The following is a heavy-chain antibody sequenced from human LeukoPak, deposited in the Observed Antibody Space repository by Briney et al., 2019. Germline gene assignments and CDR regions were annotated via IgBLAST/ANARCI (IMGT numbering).Heavy chain of an antibody. CDR3: ARRTLSIRTFDI. J-gene: IGHJ3*02. CDR2: MNPNSGKT. Sequence: ASVKVSCKASGYTFTSYDINWVRQATGQGPEWMAWMNPNSGKTGYAQKFQGGVTIAMNTSISTAYMELSDLSSEDSAVYYCARRTLSIRTFDIWGQGTMVTVSS. V-gene: IGHV1-8*01. D-gene: IGHD3-16*02. CDR1: GYTFTSYD.